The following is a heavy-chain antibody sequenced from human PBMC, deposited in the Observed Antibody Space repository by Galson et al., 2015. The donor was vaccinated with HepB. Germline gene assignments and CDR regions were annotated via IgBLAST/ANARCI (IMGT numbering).Heavy chain of an antibody. CDR1: GYTFTSYY. D-gene: IGHD3-16*02. V-gene: IGHV1-46*03. CDR2: INPSGGST. Sequence: SVKVSCKASGYTFTSYYMHWVRQAPGQGLEWMGIINPSGGSTCYAQKFQGRVTMTRDTSTSTVYMELSSLRSEDTAVYYCARGTYYDYVWGSYRLVYWGQGTLVTVSS. CDR3: ARGTYYDYVWGSYRLVY. J-gene: IGHJ4*02.